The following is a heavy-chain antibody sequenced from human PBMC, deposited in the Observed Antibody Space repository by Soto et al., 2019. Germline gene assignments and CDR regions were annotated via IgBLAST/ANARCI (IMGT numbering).Heavy chain of an antibody. CDR2: ISVYNGNT. D-gene: IGHD6-13*01. V-gene: IGHV1-18*01. Sequence: ASVKVSCKASGYTFTSYGISWVRQAPGQGLEWMGWISVYNGNTNDAQNLQGRVTMTTDTSTTTAYMEVRSLRSDDTAVYYCARDVASAGTTWFDTWGQGTPVTVSS. CDR3: ARDVASAGTTWFDT. CDR1: GYTFTSYG. J-gene: IGHJ5*02.